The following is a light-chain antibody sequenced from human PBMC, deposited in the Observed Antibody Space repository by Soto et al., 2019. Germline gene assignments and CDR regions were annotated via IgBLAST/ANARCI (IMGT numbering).Light chain of an antibody. J-gene: IGKJ1*01. CDR3: LRHDAYPLT. CDR2: VAS. CDR1: QGIRNG. V-gene: IGKV1-17*01. Sequence: DIQMTQSPSSLSASVGDRVTITCRASQGIRNGLLGWYQQKPGKAPKCRIYVASSLHSGVTSRFRGRGAGTEFPRTISILQPEAVANDYCLRHDAYPLTFGHGTKVEV.